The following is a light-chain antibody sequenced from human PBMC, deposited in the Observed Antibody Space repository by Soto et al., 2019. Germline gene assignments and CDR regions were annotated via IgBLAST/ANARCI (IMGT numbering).Light chain of an antibody. CDR2: DAS. CDR3: QQYYRSPET. V-gene: IGKV3-20*01. J-gene: IGKJ1*01. Sequence: VVLTPAPGTLSMTPGERATLFCSASENIGSDYLAWYQHKPGQPPSLLIFDASSRAPGIPDRVTGSGSGTDVTLTISSLDPEDFAVYFCQQYYRSPETFGQGTKVEIK. CDR1: ENIGSDY.